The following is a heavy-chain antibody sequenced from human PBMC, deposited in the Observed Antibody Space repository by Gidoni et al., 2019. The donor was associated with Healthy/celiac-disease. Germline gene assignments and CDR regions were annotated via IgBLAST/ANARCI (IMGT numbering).Heavy chain of an antibody. CDR1: GFTFSSYG. D-gene: IGHD3-22*01. Sequence: QVQLVESGGGVVQPGRSLRLSCAASGFTFSSYGMHWVRQAPGKGLEWVAVISYDGSNKYYADSVKGRFTISRDNSKNTLYLQMNSLRAEDTAVYYCAKDLAPLVVISPFDYWGQGTLVTVSS. CDR2: ISYDGSNK. V-gene: IGHV3-30*18. CDR3: AKDLAPLVVISPFDY. J-gene: IGHJ4*02.